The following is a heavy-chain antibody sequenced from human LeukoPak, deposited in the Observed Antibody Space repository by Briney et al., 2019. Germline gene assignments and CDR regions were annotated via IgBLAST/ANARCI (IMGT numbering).Heavy chain of an antibody. CDR1: GFIFSTYS. CDR3: ARGWDGFLELLFSWFDP. J-gene: IGHJ5*02. V-gene: IGHV3-21*01. CDR2: ISSSSTYI. Sequence: GGSLRLSCAASGFIFSTYSMNWVRQPPGKGLEWVSSISSSSTYIYYADSVKGRFTISRDNAKNSLYLQMNSLRAEDTALYYCARGWDGFLELLFSWFDPWGQGTLVTVSS. D-gene: IGHD3-3*01.